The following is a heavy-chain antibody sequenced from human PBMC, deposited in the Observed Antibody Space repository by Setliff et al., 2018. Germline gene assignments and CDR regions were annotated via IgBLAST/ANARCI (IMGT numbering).Heavy chain of an antibody. V-gene: IGHV1-46*01. CDR3: ARAPLESGYYYGQGHYFDN. Sequence: GASVKVSCKASGYTLTNYYMHWVRQAPGQGLEWMGIINPSGGLTRYAQKFQGRVTMTRDTSTSTVYMEVSSLRSEDTAVYYCARAPLESGYYYGQGHYFDNWGQGTLVTVSS. CDR2: INPSGGLT. J-gene: IGHJ4*02. CDR1: GYTLTNYY. D-gene: IGHD5-18*01.